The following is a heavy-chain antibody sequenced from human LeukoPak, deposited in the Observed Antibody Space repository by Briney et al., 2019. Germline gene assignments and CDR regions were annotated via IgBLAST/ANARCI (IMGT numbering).Heavy chain of an antibody. CDR1: GFTVSSNY. V-gene: IGHV3-53*05. CDR3: ARDPSSDYVMDY. J-gene: IGHJ4*02. D-gene: IGHD4-17*01. CDR2: IYSGGST. Sequence: GGSLRLSCAASGFTVSSNYMSWVRQAPGKGLEWVSVIYSGGSTYYADSVKGRFTISRDNSKNTLYLQMNSLRAEDTAVYYCARDPSSDYVMDYWGQGTLVTVSS.